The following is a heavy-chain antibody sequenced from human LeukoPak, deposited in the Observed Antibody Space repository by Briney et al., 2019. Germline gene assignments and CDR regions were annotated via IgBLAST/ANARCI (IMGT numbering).Heavy chain of an antibody. CDR2: INHSGST. D-gene: IGHD6-13*01. V-gene: IGHV4-34*01. J-gene: IGHJ6*02. Sequence: SETLSLTCAVYGGSFSGYYWSWIRQPPGKGLEWIGEINHSGSTNYNPSLKSRVTISVDTSKNQFSLKLSSVTAADTAVYCCARGAGYSSSWYLGMDVWGQGTTVTVSS. CDR3: ARGAGYSSSWYLGMDV. CDR1: GGSFSGYY.